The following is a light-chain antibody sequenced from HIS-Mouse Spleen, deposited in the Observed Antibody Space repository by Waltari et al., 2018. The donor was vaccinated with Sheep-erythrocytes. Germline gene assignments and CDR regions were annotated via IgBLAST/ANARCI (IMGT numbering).Light chain of an antibody. J-gene: IGKJ4*01. CDR3: QQYNSYPLT. CDR2: KAS. CDR1: QSISSW. V-gene: IGKV1-5*03. Sequence: DIQMTQSPSTLSASVGDRVTITCRASQSISSWLAWYPQKPGQAPKLLIYKASSLESGVPSRFSGSGSGTEFTLTISSLQPDDFATYYCQQYNSYPLTFGGGTKVEIK.